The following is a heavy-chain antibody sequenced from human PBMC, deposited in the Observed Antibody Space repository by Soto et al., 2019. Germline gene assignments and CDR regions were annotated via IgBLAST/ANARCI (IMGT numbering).Heavy chain of an antibody. V-gene: IGHV4-34*01. CDR3: ARGGLRVPAAMRGP. CDR2: INHSGST. J-gene: IGHJ5*02. Sequence: SETLSLTCTVSGGSISSHSWSWIRQPPGKGLEWIGEINHSGSTNYNPSPKSRVTISVDTSKNQFSLKLSSVTAADTAVYYCARGGLRVPAAMRGPWGQGTLVTVSS. CDR1: GGSISSHS. D-gene: IGHD2-2*01.